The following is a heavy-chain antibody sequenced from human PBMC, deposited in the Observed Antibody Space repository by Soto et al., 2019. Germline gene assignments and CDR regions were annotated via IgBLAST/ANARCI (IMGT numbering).Heavy chain of an antibody. D-gene: IGHD4-17*01. CDR1: GGSFSGYY. Sequence: SETLSLTCAVYGGSFSGYYWTWIRQAPGKGLAWIGEINHSGGTNYNSSLKGRVTISVDTSKNQFSLRLSSVTTADTALYYCARTTAVPNTLRSRYFFDYWGQGTLVTVSS. J-gene: IGHJ4*02. CDR3: ARTTAVPNTLRSRYFFDY. CDR2: INHSGGT. V-gene: IGHV4-34*01.